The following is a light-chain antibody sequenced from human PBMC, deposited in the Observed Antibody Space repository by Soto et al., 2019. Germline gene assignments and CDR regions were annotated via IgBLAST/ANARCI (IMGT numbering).Light chain of an antibody. Sequence: EILMTQSPVSVSVSPGERVTLSCSASQRISGNLAWFQQKPGQAPRLLIYGTSSRASDVPDRFSGSGSGTDFTLTISNLQSEDFAVYYCQQYSNWPRTFGQGTKVEIK. CDR2: GTS. J-gene: IGKJ1*01. V-gene: IGKV3-15*01. CDR1: QRISGN. CDR3: QQYSNWPRT.